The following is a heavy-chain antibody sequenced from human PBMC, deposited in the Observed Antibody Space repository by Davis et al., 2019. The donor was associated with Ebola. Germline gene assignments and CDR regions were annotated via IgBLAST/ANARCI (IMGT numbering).Heavy chain of an antibody. CDR2: ISNSGGCT. CDR1: ASTSSSYA. CDR3: ARAGGSTALTAPSMDV. V-gene: IGHV3-23*01. D-gene: IGHD3-16*01. Sequence: AGSLRLSCAASASTSSSYAFPRARPSPGKALEMVSGISNSGGCTYYADSVKGRFTISRDNDKNSLYLQMNSLRAEDTAVYYCARAGGSTALTAPSMDVWGQGTTVTVSS. J-gene: IGHJ6*02.